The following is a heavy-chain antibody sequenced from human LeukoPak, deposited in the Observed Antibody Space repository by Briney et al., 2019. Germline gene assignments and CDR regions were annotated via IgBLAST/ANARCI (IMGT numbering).Heavy chain of an antibody. CDR3: AREAGRDGYTSTPLDY. V-gene: IGHV1-69*13. CDR1: GGTFSSYA. Sequence: SVKASCKASGGTFSSYAISWVRQPHGHGLEWMGGIIPIFGTANYAQKFQGRVTITADESTSTAYMELSSLRSEDTAVYYCAREAGRDGYTSTPLDYWGQGTLVTVSS. D-gene: IGHD5-24*01. CDR2: IIPIFGTA. J-gene: IGHJ4*02.